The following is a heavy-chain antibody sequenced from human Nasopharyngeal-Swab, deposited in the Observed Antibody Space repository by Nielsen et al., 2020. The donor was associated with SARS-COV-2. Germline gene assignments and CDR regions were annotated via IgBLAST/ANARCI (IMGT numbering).Heavy chain of an antibody. CDR1: GGSISSYY. Sequence: SETLSLTCTVSGGSISSYYWSWIRQPPGKGLEWIGYTYYSGSTNYNPSLKSRVTISVDTSKNQFSLKLSSVTAADTAVYYCARDPRVYYYDRSTSWYFDLWGRGTLVTVSS. J-gene: IGHJ2*01. CDR3: ARDPRVYYYDRSTSWYFDL. CDR2: TYYSGST. D-gene: IGHD3-22*01. V-gene: IGHV4-59*13.